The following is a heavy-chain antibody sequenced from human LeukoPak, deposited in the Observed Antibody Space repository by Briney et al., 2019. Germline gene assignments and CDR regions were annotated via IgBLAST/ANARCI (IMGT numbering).Heavy chain of an antibody. J-gene: IGHJ6*03. V-gene: IGHV3-23*01. CDR3: AKGVDVLRFLEWLFYYMDV. D-gene: IGHD3-3*01. CDR1: GFTFSSYA. Sequence: GGSLRLSCAASGFTFSSYAMSWVRQAPGKGLEWVSAISGRGGSTYYADSVKGRFTISRDNSKNTLYLQMNSLRAEDTAVYYCAKGVDVLRFLEWLFYYMDVWGKGTTVTVSS. CDR2: ISGRGGST.